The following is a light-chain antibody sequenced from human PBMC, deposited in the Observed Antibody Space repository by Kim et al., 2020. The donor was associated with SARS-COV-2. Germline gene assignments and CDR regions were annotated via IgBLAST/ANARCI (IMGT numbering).Light chain of an antibody. CDR2: GAS. J-gene: IGKJ2*01. CDR1: QSIGNN. V-gene: IGKV3-15*01. Sequence: VSPGERATLACRASQSIGNNLAWYQQKPGQAPKLLIYGASTRATGLPARFSGSGSGTHVTLTISSLQSEDLAVYYCQQYNNWPLYSFGQGTKLEI. CDR3: QQYNNWPLYS.